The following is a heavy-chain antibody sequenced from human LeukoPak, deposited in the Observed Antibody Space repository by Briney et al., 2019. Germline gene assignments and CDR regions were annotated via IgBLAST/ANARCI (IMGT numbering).Heavy chain of an antibody. J-gene: IGHJ5*02. CDR2: IWYDGSNK. D-gene: IGHD3-10*01. V-gene: IGHV3-33*01. CDR1: GFTFSSYG. CDR3: ERTAYGSGSFDNWFDP. Sequence: GGSLRLSCAASGFTFSSYGMHWVRQAPGKGLEWVAVIWYDGSNKYYADSVKGRFTISRDNSKNTLYLQMNSLRAEDTAVYYCERTAYGSGSFDNWFDPWGQGTLVTVSS.